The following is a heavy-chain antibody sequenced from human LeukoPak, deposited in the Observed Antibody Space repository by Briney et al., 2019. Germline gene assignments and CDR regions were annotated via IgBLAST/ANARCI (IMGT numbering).Heavy chain of an antibody. CDR3: ARANYYDSSGYFLFDY. Sequence: ASVKVSCKASGYTFTSYGISWVRQAPGQGLEWMGWISAYNGNTNYAQKLQGRVTMTTDTSTSTAYVELRSLRSEDTAVYYCARANYYDSSGYFLFDYWGQGTLVTVSS. D-gene: IGHD3-22*01. CDR1: GYTFTSYG. CDR2: ISAYNGNT. V-gene: IGHV1-18*01. J-gene: IGHJ4*02.